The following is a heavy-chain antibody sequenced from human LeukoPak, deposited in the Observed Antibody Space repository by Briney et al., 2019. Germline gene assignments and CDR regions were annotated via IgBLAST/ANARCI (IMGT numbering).Heavy chain of an antibody. J-gene: IGHJ4*02. CDR3: AKAASSGYSSCDY. D-gene: IGHD3-22*01. Sequence: GSLRLSCAASEFTFSSYAMSWVRQAPGKGLEWVSAISGSGGSTCYADSVKGRFTISRDNSKNTLYLQMNSLRAEDTAVYYCAKAASSGYSSCDYWGQGTLVTVSS. V-gene: IGHV3-23*01. CDR2: ISGSGGST. CDR1: EFTFSSYA.